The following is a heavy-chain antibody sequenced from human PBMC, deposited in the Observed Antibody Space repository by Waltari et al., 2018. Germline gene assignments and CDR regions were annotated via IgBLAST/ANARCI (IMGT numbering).Heavy chain of an antibody. D-gene: IGHD3-3*01. V-gene: IGHV5-51*03. J-gene: IGHJ5*02. Sequence: EVQLVQSGAEVKKPGESLKISCKGSGYSFTSYWIGWVRQMPGKGLEWMGIIYPGDSDTRYSPSFQGQVTISADKSISTAYLQWSSLKASDTAMYYCARADSTYYDFWSGPNWFDPWGQGTLVTVSS. CDR1: GYSFTSYW. CDR2: IYPGDSDT. CDR3: ARADSTYYDFWSGPNWFDP.